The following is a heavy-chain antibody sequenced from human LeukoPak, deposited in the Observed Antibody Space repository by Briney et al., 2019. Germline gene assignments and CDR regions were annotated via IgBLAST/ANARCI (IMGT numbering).Heavy chain of an antibody. CDR2: ISGSGGST. Sequence: PGGSLRLSCAASGFTFSSYAMSWVRQAPGKGLEWVSAISGSGGSTYYADSVKGRFTISRDNSKNTLYLQMNSLRAEDTAVYYCAKGGYCSSTSCHTGRNYFDYWGQGTLVTVSS. J-gene: IGHJ4*02. D-gene: IGHD2-2*02. CDR1: GFTFSSYA. V-gene: IGHV3-23*01. CDR3: AKGGYCSSTSCHTGRNYFDY.